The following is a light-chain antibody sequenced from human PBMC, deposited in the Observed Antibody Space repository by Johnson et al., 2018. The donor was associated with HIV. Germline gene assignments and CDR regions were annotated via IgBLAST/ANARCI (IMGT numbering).Light chain of an antibody. CDR2: ESN. J-gene: IGLJ1*01. CDR1: SSNIGNNY. Sequence: QAVLTQPPSVSAAPGQKVTISCSGSSSNIGNNYVSWYQQLPGTAPKLLIYESNQRPSGIPDRFSGSKSGTSATLGITGLQTGDEADYYCGTWDSSLSAGIFGTGTKFTVL. V-gene: IGLV1-51*02. CDR3: GTWDSSLSAGI.